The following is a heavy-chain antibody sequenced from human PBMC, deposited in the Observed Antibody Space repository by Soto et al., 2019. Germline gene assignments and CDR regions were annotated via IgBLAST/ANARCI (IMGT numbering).Heavy chain of an antibody. CDR1: GYSLTNYW. Sequence: ESLMLSCKGSGYSLTNYWIGLVRQSPGKGLELMGIIYPGDSDTIYSPSFQGHVTISADKSISTAYPPWSSLKASDTPMYFCGRRVLVPASAVFDYWPEGTMVTVSS. V-gene: IGHV5-51*01. CDR2: IYPGDSDT. J-gene: IGHJ4*02. CDR3: GRRVLVPASAVFDY. D-gene: IGHD6-13*01.